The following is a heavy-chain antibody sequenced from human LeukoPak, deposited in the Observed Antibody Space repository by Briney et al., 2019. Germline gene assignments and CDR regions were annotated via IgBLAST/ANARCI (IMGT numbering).Heavy chain of an antibody. V-gene: IGHV1-2*02. CDR1: GYTFTGYY. Sequence: GSLKVSCKASGYTFTGYYMHWVRQAPGQGLEWMGWINPNSGGKNYAHKFQGRVTMTRDTSISTAYMELIRLRSADTAVYYCARDLGSIFGVVMKRWGQGTLVTVSS. D-gene: IGHD3-3*02. J-gene: IGHJ4*02. CDR2: INPNSGGK. CDR3: ARDLGSIFGVVMKR.